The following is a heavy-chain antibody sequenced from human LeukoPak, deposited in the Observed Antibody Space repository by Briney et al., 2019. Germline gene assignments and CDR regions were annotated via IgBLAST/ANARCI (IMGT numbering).Heavy chain of an antibody. V-gene: IGHV4-4*07. CDR2: IYTSGST. Sequence: SETLSLTCTVSGGSISSYYWSWIRQPAGKGLEWIGRIYTSGSTNYNPSLKSRVTMSVDTSKNQFSLKLSSVTAADTAVYYCARGLPIGYYYYMDVWGKGTTVTVSS. D-gene: IGHD5/OR15-5a*01. CDR1: GGSISSYY. CDR3: ARGLPIGYYYYMDV. J-gene: IGHJ6*03.